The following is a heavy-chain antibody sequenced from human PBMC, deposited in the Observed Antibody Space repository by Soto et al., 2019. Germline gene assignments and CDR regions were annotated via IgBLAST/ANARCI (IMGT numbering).Heavy chain of an antibody. Sequence: GESLKISCKGSGYSFTSYWTSWVRQMPGKGLEWMGRIDPSDSYTNYSPSFQGHVTISADKSISTAYLQWSSLKASDTAMYYCASGYSSSSGVDYYYGMDVWGQGTTVTVSS. CDR1: GYSFTSYW. CDR3: ASGYSSSSGVDYYYGMDV. J-gene: IGHJ6*02. CDR2: IDPSDSYT. V-gene: IGHV5-10-1*01. D-gene: IGHD6-13*01.